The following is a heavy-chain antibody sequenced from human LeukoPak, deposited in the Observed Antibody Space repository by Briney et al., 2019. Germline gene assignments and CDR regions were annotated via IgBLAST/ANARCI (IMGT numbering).Heavy chain of an antibody. CDR3: TTDPGSSWYFFYGRDPDY. Sequence: GGSLRLSCAASGFTFSNAWMSCVRQAPGKGLEWVGRIKSKTDGGTTDYAAPVKGRFTISRDDSKNTLYLQMNSLKTEDTAVYYCTTDPGSSWYFFYGRDPDYWGQGTLVTVSS. CDR2: IKSKTDGGTT. CDR1: GFTFSNAW. V-gene: IGHV3-15*01. D-gene: IGHD6-13*01. J-gene: IGHJ4*02.